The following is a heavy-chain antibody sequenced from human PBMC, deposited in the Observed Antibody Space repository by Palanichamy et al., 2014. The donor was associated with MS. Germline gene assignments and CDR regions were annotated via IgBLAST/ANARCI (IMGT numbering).Heavy chain of an antibody. CDR1: GFTSSSHS. Sequence: EVQLVESGGGLVQPGGSLRLSCAASGFTSSSHSLNWVRQAPWKGLEWVSFISSSSSTIKYADSVKGRFTISRDNAKNSLYLQMNSLRDEDTAVYYCVRTGVTGYYYGMDVWGQGTTVTVSS. V-gene: IGHV3-48*02. J-gene: IGHJ6*02. CDR3: VRTGVTGYYYGMDV. D-gene: IGHD1-14*01. CDR2: ISSSSSTI.